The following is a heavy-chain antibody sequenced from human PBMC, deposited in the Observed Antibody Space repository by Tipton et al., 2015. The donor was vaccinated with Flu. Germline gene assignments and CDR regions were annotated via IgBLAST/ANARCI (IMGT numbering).Heavy chain of an antibody. D-gene: IGHD6-19*01. CDR1: GGSVSSGSYY. CDR3: ARDRPARVSSCWYRAFDI. Sequence: TLSLTCTVSGGSVSSGSYYWSWIRQPPGKGLEWIGYIYYSGSTNCNPSLKSRVTISVDTSKNQFSLKLSSVTAADTAVHYCARDRPARVSSCWYRAFDIWGQGTMVTVSS. J-gene: IGHJ3*02. V-gene: IGHV4-61*01. CDR2: IYYSGST.